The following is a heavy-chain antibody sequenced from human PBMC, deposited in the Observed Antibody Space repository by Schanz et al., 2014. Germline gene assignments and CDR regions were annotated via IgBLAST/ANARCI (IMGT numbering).Heavy chain of an antibody. D-gene: IGHD2-21*01. V-gene: IGHV3-30*14. J-gene: IGHJ6*02. CDR3: ARDQVIYGMDV. CDR1: GFTFSNSP. Sequence: VQLVESGGGLVQPGGSLRLSCAASGFTFSNSPLHWVRQAPGKGLDWVAVISYDGSITYYADSVKGRFTISRDNSKNTLYLQMNSLRAEDTAVYYCARDQVIYGMDVWGQGTTVTVSS. CDR2: ISYDGSIT.